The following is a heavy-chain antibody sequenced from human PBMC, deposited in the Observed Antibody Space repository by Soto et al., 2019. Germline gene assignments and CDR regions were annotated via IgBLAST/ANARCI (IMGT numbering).Heavy chain of an antibody. Sequence: SETLSLTCTVSGGSISSGDYYWSWIRQPPGKGLEWIGYIYYSGSTYYNPSLKSRVTISVDTSKNQFSLKLSSVTAADTAVYYCARSQYDFWSGYSNYYFDYWSQGTLVTVSS. CDR2: IYYSGST. CDR1: GGSISSGDYY. CDR3: ARSQYDFWSGYSNYYFDY. J-gene: IGHJ4*02. D-gene: IGHD3-3*01. V-gene: IGHV4-30-4*01.